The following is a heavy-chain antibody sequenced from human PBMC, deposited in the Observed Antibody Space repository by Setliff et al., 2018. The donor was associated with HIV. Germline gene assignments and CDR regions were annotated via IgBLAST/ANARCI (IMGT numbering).Heavy chain of an antibody. CDR3: ARDVGLCGVDCWPYFYFDL. V-gene: IGHV4-59*11. CDR2: THDSGSS. CDR1: GGFISNHY. D-gene: IGHD2-21*02. Sequence: SETLSLTCTISGGFISNHYWNWIRQPPGKGLEWIGSTHDSGSSNYSPSIKSRVTISLDTSKNQFSLKLSSMTAADTAVYYCARDVGLCGVDCWPYFYFDLWGRGSLVTVSS. J-gene: IGHJ2*01.